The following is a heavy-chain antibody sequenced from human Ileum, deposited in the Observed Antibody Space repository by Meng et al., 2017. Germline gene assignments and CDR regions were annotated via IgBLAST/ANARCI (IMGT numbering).Heavy chain of an antibody. CDR1: GFTFSSYA. CDR3: ATDAYSSGWHYCFDY. D-gene: IGHD6-19*01. J-gene: IGHJ4*02. CDR2: ISGSGGST. V-gene: IGHV3-23*01. Sequence: GESLKISCAASGFTFSSYAMSWVRQAPGKGLEWVSAISGSGGSTYYADSVKGRFTISRDNSKNTLYLQMNSLRAEDTAVYYCATDAYSSGWHYCFDYWGQGTRVTGYS.